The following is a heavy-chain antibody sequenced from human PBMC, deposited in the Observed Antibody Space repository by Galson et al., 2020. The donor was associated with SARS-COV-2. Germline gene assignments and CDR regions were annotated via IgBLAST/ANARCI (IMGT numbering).Heavy chain of an antibody. V-gene: IGHV3-23*01. Sequence: GGSLRLSCSASGFSFSNYPMTWVRQAPGKGMEWVSTISPTGRSTFYADSVKGRFTISRDNSKNTLYLQMNSLRAEDTAFFYCAIFPYCGDDCYDDSWGQGTLVTVSS. CDR2: ISPTGRST. CDR3: AIFPYCGDDCYDDS. CDR1: GFSFSNYP. J-gene: IGHJ4*02. D-gene: IGHD2-21*01.